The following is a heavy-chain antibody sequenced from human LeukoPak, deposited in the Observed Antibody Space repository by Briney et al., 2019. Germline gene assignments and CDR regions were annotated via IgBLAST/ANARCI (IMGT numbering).Heavy chain of an antibody. V-gene: IGHV3-74*01. CDR2: INSDGSST. Sequence: PGGSLRLSCAASGFTFSSYWMHWVRQAPGKGLVWVSRINSDGSSTSYADSVKGRFTISRDNAKNTLYLQMNSLRAEDTAVYYCARQEGSGSWYEGMDVWGQGTTVTVSS. CDR1: GFTFSSYW. D-gene: IGHD6-13*01. J-gene: IGHJ6*02. CDR3: ARQEGSGSWYEGMDV.